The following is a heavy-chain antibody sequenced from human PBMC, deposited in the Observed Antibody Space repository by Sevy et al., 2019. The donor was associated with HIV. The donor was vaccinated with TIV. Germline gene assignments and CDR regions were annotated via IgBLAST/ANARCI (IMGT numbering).Heavy chain of an antibody. D-gene: IGHD2-21*01. Sequence: GGSRRLSCAASGFSFNDHAMHWVRQVPGKGLEWVSGVSWNSRNIGYGDSVKGRFTISRDNANHFLYLEMNSLRPEDTAFYYCAKDINRGCDGVNCYPYYYYFYGLDVWGQGTTVTVSS. V-gene: IGHV3-9*01. CDR3: AKDINRGCDGVNCYPYYYYFYGLDV. CDR2: VSWNSRNI. J-gene: IGHJ6*02. CDR1: GFSFNDHA.